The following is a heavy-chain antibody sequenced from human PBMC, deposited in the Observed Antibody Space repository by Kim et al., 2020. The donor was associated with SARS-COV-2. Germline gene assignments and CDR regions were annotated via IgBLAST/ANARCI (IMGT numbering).Heavy chain of an antibody. Sequence: SETLSLTCTVSGGSISSGSYYWSWIRQPAGKGLEWIGRIYTSGSTNYNPSLKSRVTISVDTSKNQFSLKLSSVTAADTAVYYCASGYYGSGSTVIVDYWGQGTLVTVSS. V-gene: IGHV4-61*02. D-gene: IGHD3-10*01. J-gene: IGHJ4*02. CDR3: ASGYYGSGSTVIVDY. CDR2: IYTSGST. CDR1: GGSISSGSYY.